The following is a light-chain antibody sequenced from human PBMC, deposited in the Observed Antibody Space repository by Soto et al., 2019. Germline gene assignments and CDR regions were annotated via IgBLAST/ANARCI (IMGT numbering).Light chain of an antibody. CDR1: QSVSSSY. CDR3: QQFDTSPTST. J-gene: IGKJ5*01. CDR2: GAS. V-gene: IGKV3-20*01. Sequence: EIVLTQSPGTLSLSPGERATLSCRASQSVSSSYLAWYQQKPGRATRLLIYGASSRATGIPDRFSGSGSGTDFTLTISRLEPGDFAVYYCQQFDTSPTSTFGQGTRLEIK.